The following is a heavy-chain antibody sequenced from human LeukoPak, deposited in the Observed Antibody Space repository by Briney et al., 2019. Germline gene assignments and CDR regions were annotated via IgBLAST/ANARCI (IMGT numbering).Heavy chain of an antibody. CDR2: INHSGST. CDR3: ARKTNSSVYFDL. V-gene: IGHV4-34*01. D-gene: IGHD1-14*01. CDR1: GGSFSGYY. J-gene: IGHJ2*01. Sequence: SETLSLTCAVYGGSFSGYYWSWIRQPPGKGLEWIGEINHSGSTNYNPSLKSRVTISVDTSKNQFSLKMSSVTAADTAVYYCARKTNSSVYFDLWGRGTLVTVSS.